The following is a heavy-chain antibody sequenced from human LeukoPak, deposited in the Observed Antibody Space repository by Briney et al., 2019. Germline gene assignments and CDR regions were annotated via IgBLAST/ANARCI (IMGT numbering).Heavy chain of an antibody. V-gene: IGHV4-59*08. CDR3: ARRRPFYDSSGYFDY. Sequence: SETLSLTCNVSGGPISRDYWSWIRQPPGKGLEWIGYISYRGGTNYNPSLRSRVTISLDTSKNHFSLKLSSVTASDTAVYYCARRRPFYDSSGYFDYWGQGTLVTVSS. CDR2: ISYRGGT. CDR1: GGPISRDY. D-gene: IGHD3-22*01. J-gene: IGHJ4*02.